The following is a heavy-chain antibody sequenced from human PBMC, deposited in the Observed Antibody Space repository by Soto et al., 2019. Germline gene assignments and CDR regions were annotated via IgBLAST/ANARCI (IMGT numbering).Heavy chain of an antibody. CDR2: ITSSGGNT. D-gene: IGHD2-21*01. Sequence: EVQLVESGEGLVQPGASLRLSCAASGFTFSSYAMHWVRQAPGKGLEYVSVITSSGGNTDYASSVKGRFTISRDNSKNTLYLQMGSLRAEDMAVYYCARRIPFGYGMDVWGQGTTVTVSS. CDR1: GFTFSSYA. V-gene: IGHV3-64*01. J-gene: IGHJ6*02. CDR3: ARRIPFGYGMDV.